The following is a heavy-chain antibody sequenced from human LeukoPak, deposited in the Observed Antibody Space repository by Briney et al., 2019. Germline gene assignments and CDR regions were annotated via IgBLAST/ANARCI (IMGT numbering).Heavy chain of an antibody. Sequence: GGSLRLSCAASGFTFSSYGMLWVRQAPGKGMEWVAVISYDGSNKYYADSVKGRFTISRDNSKSTLYLQMNSLGAEDTAVYYCAKNVLRFLEWLFDYWGQGTLVTVSS. CDR3: AKNVLRFLEWLFDY. CDR1: GFTFSSYG. D-gene: IGHD3-3*01. V-gene: IGHV3-30*18. CDR2: ISYDGSNK. J-gene: IGHJ4*02.